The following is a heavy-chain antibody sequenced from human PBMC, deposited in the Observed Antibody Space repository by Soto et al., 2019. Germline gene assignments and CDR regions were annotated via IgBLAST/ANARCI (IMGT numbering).Heavy chain of an antibody. CDR2: FDPKDGKA. CDR3: ATVDIVADALDY. D-gene: IGHD5-12*01. V-gene: IGHV1-69*02. Sequence: ASVKVSCKDSGGTFGSYTSSWVRQAPGQGLEWMGRFDPKDGKANYAQKFQGRVTMTEDTSTDTAYMELSSLRSEDTAVYYCATVDIVADALDYWGQGTLVTVSS. J-gene: IGHJ4*02. CDR1: GGTFGSYT.